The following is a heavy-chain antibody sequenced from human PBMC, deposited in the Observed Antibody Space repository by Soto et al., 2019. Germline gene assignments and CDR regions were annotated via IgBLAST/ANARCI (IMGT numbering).Heavy chain of an antibody. CDR2: INPNSGNI. Sequence: ASVKVSCKASGDTFTTYDINWVRQATGHGLEWMGWINPNSGNIGYAQRFQGRVTMTRDTAIRTAYMEVSSLRSDDTAVYYCARGRASGGYYLLDYWGQGTLVTVSS. D-gene: IGHD3-10*01. CDR1: GDTFTTYD. CDR3: ARGRASGGYYLLDY. J-gene: IGHJ4*02. V-gene: IGHV1-8*01.